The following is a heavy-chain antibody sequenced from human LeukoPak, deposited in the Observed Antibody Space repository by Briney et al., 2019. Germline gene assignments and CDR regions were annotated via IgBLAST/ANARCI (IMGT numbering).Heavy chain of an antibody. CDR1: GFTFSNAW. V-gene: IGHV3-15*01. D-gene: IGHD6-13*01. J-gene: IGHJ4*02. CDR2: MKSKTDGGTI. Sequence: GGSLRLSCAASGFTFSNAWMSWVRQAPGKGLEWVGRMKSKTDGGTIDYAAPVKGRFTISRDDSKNTLYLQMNSLKTEDTAVYYCSTEKHSYSSSWYFDYWGQGTLVTVSS. CDR3: STEKHSYSSSWYFDY.